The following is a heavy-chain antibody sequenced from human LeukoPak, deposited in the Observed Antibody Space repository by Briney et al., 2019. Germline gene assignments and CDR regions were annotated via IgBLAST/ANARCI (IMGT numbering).Heavy chain of an antibody. J-gene: IGHJ4*02. V-gene: IGHV3-43*01. Sequence: GGSLRLSCAATGCTFDDYTMHWVRQAPGKGLEWVSLITWDGDSTYYADSVKGRFTISRDNSKNSLYLQMNSLRTEDTALYYCAKGKNTGSYLSHVDYWGQGTLVTVSS. CDR1: GCTFDDYT. CDR2: ITWDGDST. CDR3: AKGKNTGSYLSHVDY. D-gene: IGHD3-10*01.